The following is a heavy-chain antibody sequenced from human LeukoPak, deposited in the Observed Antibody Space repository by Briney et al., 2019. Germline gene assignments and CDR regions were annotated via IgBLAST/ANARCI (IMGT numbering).Heavy chain of an antibody. CDR1: GDSINNYY. Sequence: SETLSLTCTVSGDSINNYYWSWIRQPPRKGLEWIGYISYNGGARYNPSLNTRVTISLDTSKNQFSLKLTSVTAADTAVYYCARKGEHYYDSGKVWPAWFDPWGQGTLVTVSS. V-gene: IGHV4-59*01. CDR3: ARKGEHYYDSGKVWPAWFDP. D-gene: IGHD3-10*01. J-gene: IGHJ5*02. CDR2: ISYNGGA.